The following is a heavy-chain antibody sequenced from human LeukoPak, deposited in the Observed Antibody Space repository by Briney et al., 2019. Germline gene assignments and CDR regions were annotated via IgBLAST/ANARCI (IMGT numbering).Heavy chain of an antibody. D-gene: IGHD2-15*01. V-gene: IGHV4-59*02. J-gene: IGHJ4*02. CDR3: AAYGGGRDYFDY. Sequence: PSETLSLTCSVSGVSVTTNYWSWIRQPPGKGLEWIGLIYYSGNTDYNPSLRSRVTMSLDTSKNQLSLRLTSVTAADTAIYYCAAYGGGRDYFDYWGQGTLVTVSS. CDR2: IYYSGNT. CDR1: GVSVTTNY.